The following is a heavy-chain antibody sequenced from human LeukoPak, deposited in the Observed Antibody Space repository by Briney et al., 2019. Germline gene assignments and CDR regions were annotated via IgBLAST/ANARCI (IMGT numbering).Heavy chain of an antibody. D-gene: IGHD1-1*01. CDR3: ARGQQTTGWYVDL. Sequence: GASVKVSCKASGYTFTSYGISWVRQAPGQGLEWMGWINAGNGNTEYSQKFQGRVTITRDTSANTDYMELSSLRFEDTAVYFCARGQQTTGWYVDLWGRGTLIIVSA. CDR2: INAGNGNT. V-gene: IGHV1-18*01. CDR1: GYTFTSYG. J-gene: IGHJ2*01.